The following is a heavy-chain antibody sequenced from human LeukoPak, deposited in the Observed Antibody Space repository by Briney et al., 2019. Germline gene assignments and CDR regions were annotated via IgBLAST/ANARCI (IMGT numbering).Heavy chain of an antibody. J-gene: IGHJ3*02. V-gene: IGHV3-66*01. CDR1: GFTFSSYA. CDR3: ARDRGGGRTDI. CDR2: IYSGGNS. Sequence: PGGSLRLSCAASGFTFSSYAMSWVRQAPGKGLEWVSIIYSGGNSYYADSVKRRFPISRENSKNTLHLQMNSLRVEDTAVYYCARDRGGGRTDIWGQGKMVIASS. D-gene: IGHD1-26*01.